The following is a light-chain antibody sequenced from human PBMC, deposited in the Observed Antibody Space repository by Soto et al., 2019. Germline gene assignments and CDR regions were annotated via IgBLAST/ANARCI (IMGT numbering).Light chain of an antibody. Sequence: QSALTQPPSVSGAPGQRVTISCTGSSSNIGAGYDVHWYQQLPGTAPKLLIYGNSNRPSGVPDRFSGSKSGTSASLAITGLQAEDEADYYCQSYDSSLSVFGGGAQLTVL. V-gene: IGLV1-40*01. CDR1: SSNIGAGYD. CDR3: QSYDSSLSV. CDR2: GNS. J-gene: IGLJ2*01.